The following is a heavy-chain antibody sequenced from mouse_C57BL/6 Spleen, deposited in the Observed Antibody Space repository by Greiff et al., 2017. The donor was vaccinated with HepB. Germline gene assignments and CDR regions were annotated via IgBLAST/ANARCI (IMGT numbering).Heavy chain of an antibody. D-gene: IGHD2-2*01. CDR3: ARERGYDRGKFSY. CDR1: GYAFSSSW. V-gene: IGHV1-82*01. Sequence: QVQLQQSGPELVKPGASVKISCKASGYAFSSSWMNWVKQRPGKGLEWIGRIYPGDGDTNYNGKFKGKATLTADKSSSTAYMQLSSLTSEDSAVYFCARERGYDRGKFSYWGQGTLVTVSA. CDR2: IYPGDGDT. J-gene: IGHJ3*01.